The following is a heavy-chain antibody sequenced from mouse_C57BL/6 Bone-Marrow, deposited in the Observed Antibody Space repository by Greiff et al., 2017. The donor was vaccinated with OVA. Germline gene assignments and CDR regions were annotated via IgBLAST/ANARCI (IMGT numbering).Heavy chain of an antibody. D-gene: IGHD1-1*01. Sequence: QVQLQQPGAELVKPGASVKMSCKASGYTFTSYWITWVKQRPGQGLEWIGDIYPGSGSTNYNEKFKSKATLTVDTSSSTAYMQLSSLTSEDAAVYYCARRHHYYGSSPYYFDYWGQGTTLTVSS. J-gene: IGHJ2*01. CDR1: GYTFTSYW. V-gene: IGHV1-55*01. CDR3: ARRHHYYGSSPYYFDY. CDR2: IYPGSGST.